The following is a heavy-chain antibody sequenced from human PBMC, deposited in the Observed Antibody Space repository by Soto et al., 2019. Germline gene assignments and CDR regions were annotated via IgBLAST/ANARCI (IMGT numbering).Heavy chain of an antibody. D-gene: IGHD6-19*01. CDR1: GGSISSSSYY. Sequence: SETLSLTSTVSGGSISSSSYYWGWIRQPPGKGLEWIGSIYYSGSTYYNPSLKSRVTISVDTSKNQFSLKLSSVTAADTAVYYCARHDGFSSGWIFDYWGHGTLVTVSS. J-gene: IGHJ4*01. CDR2: IYYSGST. V-gene: IGHV4-39*01. CDR3: ARHDGFSSGWIFDY.